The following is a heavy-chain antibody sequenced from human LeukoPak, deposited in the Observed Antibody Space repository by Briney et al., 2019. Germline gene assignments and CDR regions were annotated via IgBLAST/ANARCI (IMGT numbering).Heavy chain of an antibody. D-gene: IGHD3-10*01. Sequence: SETLSLTCAVYGGSFSGYYWSWIRQPPGKGLQWIGEINHSRSTNYNPSLKSRVTISLDTSKNQFSLKLSSVTAADTAVYYCARALWFGELYYWGQGTLVTVSS. J-gene: IGHJ4*02. V-gene: IGHV4-34*01. CDR2: INHSRST. CDR3: ARALWFGELYY. CDR1: GGSFSGYY.